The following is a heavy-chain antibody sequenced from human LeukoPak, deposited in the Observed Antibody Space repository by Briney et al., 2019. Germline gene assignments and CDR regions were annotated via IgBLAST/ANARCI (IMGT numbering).Heavy chain of an antibody. D-gene: IGHD6-13*01. V-gene: IGHV3-7*01. J-gene: IGHJ4*02. Sequence: PGGSLRLSCAASGFTFSSYWMSWVRQAPGKGLEWVANIKQDGSEKYYVDSVKGRFTISRDNAKNSLYLQMNSLRAEDTAVYYCARPSSSWYGALDSWGQGTLVTVSS. CDR3: ARPSSSWYGALDS. CDR1: GFTFSSYW. CDR2: IKQDGSEK.